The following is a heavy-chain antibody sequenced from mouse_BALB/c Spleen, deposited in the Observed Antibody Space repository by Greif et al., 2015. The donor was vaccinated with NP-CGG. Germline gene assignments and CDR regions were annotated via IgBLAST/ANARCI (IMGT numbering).Heavy chain of an antibody. CDR2: TSNDGSN. V-gene: IGHV3-6*02. Sequence: ESGPGLVKPSQSLSLTCFVTGYSITSGYYWNWIRQFPGNKLEWMGYTSNDGSNNYNPSLKNRISITRDTSKNQFFLKLNSVTTEDTATYYCARGGGTTAPFAYWGQGTLVTVSA. J-gene: IGHJ3*01. CDR3: ARGGGTTAPFAY. D-gene: IGHD1-2*01. CDR1: GYSITSGYY.